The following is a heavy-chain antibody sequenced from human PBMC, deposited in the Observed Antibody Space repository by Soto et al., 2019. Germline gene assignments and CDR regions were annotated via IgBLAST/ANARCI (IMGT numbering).Heavy chain of an antibody. CDR2: IWYDGSNK. J-gene: IGHJ4*02. D-gene: IGHD5-12*01. Sequence: PGGSLRLSCAASGFSFSSYGMHWVRQALGKGLEWVAVIWYDGSNKYYADSVKGRFTISRDNSKNTLYLQMNSLRAEDAAVYFCTRDPSYDCNYSDYWGQGTLVTVSS. CDR1: GFSFSSYG. V-gene: IGHV3-33*01. CDR3: TRDPSYDCNYSDY.